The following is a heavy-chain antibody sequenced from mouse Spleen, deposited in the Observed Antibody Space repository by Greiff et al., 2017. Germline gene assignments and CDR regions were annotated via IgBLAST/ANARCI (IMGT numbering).Heavy chain of an antibody. V-gene: IGHV3-2*02. Sequence: EVQLQQSGPGLVKPSQSLSLTCTVTGYSITSDYAWNWIRQFPGNKLEWMGYISYSGSTSYNPSLKSRISITRDTSKNQFFLQLNSVTTEDTAIYYCARSPAHFDVWGAGTTVTVSS. CDR2: ISYSGST. J-gene: IGHJ1*01. CDR3: ARSPAHFDV. CDR1: GYSITSDYA.